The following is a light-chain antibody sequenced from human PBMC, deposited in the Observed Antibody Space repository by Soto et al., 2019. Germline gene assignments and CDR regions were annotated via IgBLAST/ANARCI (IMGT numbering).Light chain of an antibody. J-gene: IGKJ1*01. CDR3: HQYNGIPWT. CDR1: QSVLHSPNNKNY. CDR2: WAS. Sequence: DIVMTQSPDSLAVSLGERATINCKSSQSVLHSPNNKNYLAWYQQQPGQPPKLLIYWASTRESGVPDRFSGSGSGTDFTLTISSLQAEDVAVYYCHQYNGIPWTLGQGTKVQ. V-gene: IGKV4-1*01.